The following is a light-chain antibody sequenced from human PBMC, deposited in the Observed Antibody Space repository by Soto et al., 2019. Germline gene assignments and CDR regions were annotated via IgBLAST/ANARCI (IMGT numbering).Light chain of an antibody. Sequence: QSALTQPPSASGSPGQSVTISCTGTSSDVGGYNYVSWYQQHPGKAPKLMISEVSKRPSGFHDRFSGSKSDNTASLNVSGLQAEHEADYYCSSFAGNNNLVFGGGTKVTVL. CDR3: SSFAGNNNLV. CDR2: EVS. CDR1: SSDVGGYNY. V-gene: IGLV2-8*01. J-gene: IGLJ2*01.